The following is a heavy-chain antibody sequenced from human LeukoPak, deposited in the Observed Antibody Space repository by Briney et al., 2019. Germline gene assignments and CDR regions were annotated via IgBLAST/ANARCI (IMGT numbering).Heavy chain of an antibody. CDR2: IYTSGST. V-gene: IGHV4-61*02. J-gene: IGHJ4*02. CDR3: ARLIGLGEVSPYFDF. CDR1: GGSISSGSYY. D-gene: IGHD3-16*02. Sequence: SETLSLTCTVSGGSISSGSYYWSWIRQPAGKGLEWIGRIYTSGSTNYNPSLKSRVTIPVDTSKNQFSLKLSSVTAPDTAVYYCARLIGLGEVSPYFDFWGQGRLVTVSS.